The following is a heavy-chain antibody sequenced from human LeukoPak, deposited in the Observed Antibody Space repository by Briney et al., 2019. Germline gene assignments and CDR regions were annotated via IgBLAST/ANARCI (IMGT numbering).Heavy chain of an antibody. CDR1: GGTFSSYT. Sequence: SVKVSCKASGGTFSSYTISWVRQAPAQGLEWMGRIIPILGIANYAQKFQGRVTITADKSTSTAYMELSSLRSEDTAVYYCARPSGVRIPINGVDYFDYWGQGTLVTVSS. V-gene: IGHV1-69*02. D-gene: IGHD3-10*01. J-gene: IGHJ4*02. CDR3: ARPSGVRIPINGVDYFDY. CDR2: IIPILGIA.